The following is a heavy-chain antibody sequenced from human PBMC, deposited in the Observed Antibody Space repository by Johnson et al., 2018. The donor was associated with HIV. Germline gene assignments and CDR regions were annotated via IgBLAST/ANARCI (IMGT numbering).Heavy chain of an antibody. D-gene: IGHD5-18*01. Sequence: QVQLVESGGGVVQPGRSLRLSCAASGFTFSSYAMHWVRQAPGKGLEWVAVISYDGSNKYFADSVKGRFTISRDNSKNTLYVQMNSLRVDDTAIYYCARAYTYGAFDIWGQGTMVTVSS. CDR1: GFTFSSYA. CDR3: ARAYTYGAFDI. J-gene: IGHJ3*02. CDR2: ISYDGSNK. V-gene: IGHV3-30*04.